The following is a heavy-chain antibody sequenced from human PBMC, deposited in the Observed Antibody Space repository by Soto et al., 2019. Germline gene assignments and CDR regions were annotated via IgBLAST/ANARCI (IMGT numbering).Heavy chain of an antibody. Sequence: SETLSLTCAVYGGSFSGYHWSWIRQPPGKGLEWIGEINHSGSTNYNPSLKSRVTISVDPSKKQFSLKLTSVTAADTAVYYCARGSVTTGDYWGQGTLVTVSS. CDR2: INHSGST. J-gene: IGHJ4*02. D-gene: IGHD4-17*01. CDR1: GGSFSGYH. CDR3: ARGSVTTGDY. V-gene: IGHV4-34*01.